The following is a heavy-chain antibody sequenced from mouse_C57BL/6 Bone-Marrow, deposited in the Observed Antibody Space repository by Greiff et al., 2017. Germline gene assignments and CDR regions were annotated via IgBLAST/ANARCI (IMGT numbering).Heavy chain of an antibody. CDR3: ARHAGRFAY. J-gene: IGHJ3*01. CDR1: GFTFSSYG. V-gene: IGHV5-6*01. Sequence: EVQRVESGGDLVKPGGSLKLSCAASGFTFSSYGMSWVRQTPDKRLEWVATISSGGSYTYYPDSVKGRFTISRDNAKNTLYLQMSSLKSEDTAMYYCARHAGRFAYWGQGTLVTVSA. CDR2: ISSGGSYT.